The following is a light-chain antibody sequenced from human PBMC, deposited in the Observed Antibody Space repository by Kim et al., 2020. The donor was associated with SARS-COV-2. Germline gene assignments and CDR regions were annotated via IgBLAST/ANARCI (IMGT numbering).Light chain of an antibody. V-gene: IGKV1-8*01. CDR3: QQYYSYLWT. J-gene: IGKJ1*01. CDR2: AAS. CDR1: QGISSY. Sequence: ASTGDRVTITCRASQGISSYIAWYQQKPGKAPKLLIYAASTLQSGVPSRFSGSGSGTDFTLTISCLQSEDFATYYCQQYYSYLWTFGQGTKVDIK.